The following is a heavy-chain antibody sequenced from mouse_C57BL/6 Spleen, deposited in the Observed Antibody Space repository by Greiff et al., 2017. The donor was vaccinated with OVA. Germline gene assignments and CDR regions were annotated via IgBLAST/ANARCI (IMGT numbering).Heavy chain of an antibody. CDR2: ISGGGGNT. Sequence: EVQLVESGGGLVKPGGSLKLSCSASGFTFSSYTMSWVRQTPEKRLEWVATISGGGGNTYYPDSVKGRFTLSRDNAKNTLYLQMSSLRSEDTAVYYCARHKMGNQGDDWGQGTSVTVSS. J-gene: IGHJ4*01. CDR1: GFTFSSYT. CDR3: ARHKMGNQGDD. V-gene: IGHV5-9*04. D-gene: IGHD2-1*01.